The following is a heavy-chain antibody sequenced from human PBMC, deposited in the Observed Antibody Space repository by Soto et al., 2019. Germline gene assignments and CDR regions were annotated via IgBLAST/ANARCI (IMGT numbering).Heavy chain of an antibody. D-gene: IGHD3-3*02. CDR1: VFTFSRYG. CDR2: ISYDGSNK. Sequence: HPWGSLRVCCASSVFTFSRYGMHWVRQAPGKGLDWVAVISYDGSNKYYADSVKGRFTISRDNSKNTLYLQMNSLRAEDTAVYYCAKDRDLAISFFSSNNWFDPWGHGTMVTVSS. V-gene: IGHV3-30*18. CDR3: AKDRDLAISFFSSNNWFDP. J-gene: IGHJ5*02.